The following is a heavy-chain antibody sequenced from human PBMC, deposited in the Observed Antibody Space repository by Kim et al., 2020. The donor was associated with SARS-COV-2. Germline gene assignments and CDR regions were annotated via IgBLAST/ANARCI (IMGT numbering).Heavy chain of an antibody. V-gene: IGHV3-33*01. CDR2: IWYDGSNK. D-gene: IGHD3-10*01. CDR1: GFTFSSYG. J-gene: IGHJ4*02. Sequence: GGSLRLSCAASGFTFSSYGMHWVRQAPGKGLEWVAVIWYDGSNKYYADSVKGRFTISRDNSKNTLYLQMNSLRAEDTAVYYCARAKMGLQVRGGIFDYWGQGTLVTVSS. CDR3: ARAKMGLQVRGGIFDY.